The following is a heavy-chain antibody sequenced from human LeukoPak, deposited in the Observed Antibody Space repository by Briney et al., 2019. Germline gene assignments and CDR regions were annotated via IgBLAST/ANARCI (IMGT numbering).Heavy chain of an antibody. Sequence: ASVKVSCKASGYTFTSYDINWVRQATGQGLEWMGWMNPNSGNTGYAQKFQGRVTMTRNTSISTAYMELSSLRSEDTAVYYCARVPAVDRGVIRYCFDYWGQGTLVTVSS. J-gene: IGHJ4*02. CDR3: ARVPAVDRGVIRYCFDY. CDR2: MNPNSGNT. CDR1: GYTFTSYD. D-gene: IGHD3-10*01. V-gene: IGHV1-8*01.